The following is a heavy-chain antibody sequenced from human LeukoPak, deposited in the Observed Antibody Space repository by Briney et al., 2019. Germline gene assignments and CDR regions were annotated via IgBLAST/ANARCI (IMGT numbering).Heavy chain of an antibody. Sequence: GASVKVSCKASGYTFTSYGISWVRQAPGQGLEWMGWISAYNGNTNYAQKLQGRVTMTTDTSTSTAYMELRSLRSDDTAVYYCARDRHRYSNYYYDSSGYPGHDAFDIWGQGTMVTVSS. CDR2: ISAYNGNT. CDR3: ARDRHRYSNYYYDSSGYPGHDAFDI. V-gene: IGHV1-18*01. J-gene: IGHJ3*02. CDR1: GYTFTSYG. D-gene: IGHD3-22*01.